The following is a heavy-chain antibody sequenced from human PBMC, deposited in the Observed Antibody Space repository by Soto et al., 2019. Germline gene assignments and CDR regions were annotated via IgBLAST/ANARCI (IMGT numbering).Heavy chain of an antibody. J-gene: IGHJ6*02. CDR3: AKDRAPSDV. CDR2: ISGSGGST. CDR1: GFTFSSYE. Sequence: GGSLRLSCAASGFTFSSYEMNWVRQAAGKGLEWVSTISGSGGSTYYADSVRGRFTISRDNSKNMLYVQMNSLRVEDTAEYFCAKDRAPSDVWGQGTTVTVSS. V-gene: IGHV3-23*01.